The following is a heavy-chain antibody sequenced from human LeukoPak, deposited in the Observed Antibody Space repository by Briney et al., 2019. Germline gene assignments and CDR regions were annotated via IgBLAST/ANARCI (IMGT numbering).Heavy chain of an antibody. CDR3: ARVLRITMVRGSYYGMDV. CDR2: IKQDGSEK. J-gene: IGHJ6*02. V-gene: IGHV3-7*01. D-gene: IGHD3-10*01. CDR1: GFTFSSAW. Sequence: PGGSLRLSCAASGFTFSSAWMSWVREAPGEGLERVANIKQDGSEKYYVDSVKGRFTISRDNAKNSLYLQMNSLRAEDTAVYYCARVLRITMVRGSYYGMDVWGQGTTVTVSS.